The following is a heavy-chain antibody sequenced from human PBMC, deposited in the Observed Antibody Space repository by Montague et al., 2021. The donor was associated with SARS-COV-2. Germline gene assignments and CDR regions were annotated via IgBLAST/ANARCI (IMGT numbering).Heavy chain of an antibody. Sequence: ETRSLTCTVTGDSVISDKYYWSWIRQPPGKGLEWIGFIYDSGSTSYNPSLHSRVTITIDTSKNQLSLNLMSVTPADTAVYYCVKGSGYPWGQGTLVTVSS. J-gene: IGHJ5*02. V-gene: IGHV4-61*01. CDR2: IYDSGST. CDR3: VKGSGYP. CDR1: GDSVISDKYY. D-gene: IGHD3-22*01.